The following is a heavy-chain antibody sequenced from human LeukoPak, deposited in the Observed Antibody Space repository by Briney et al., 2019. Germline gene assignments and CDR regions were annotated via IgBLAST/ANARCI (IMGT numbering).Heavy chain of an antibody. Sequence: ASVKVSCKASGYTFTGYYMHWVRQAPGQGLEWMGWINPNSGGTNYAQKFQGRVTMTRDTSISTAYMELSRLRSDDTAVYYCAREGAVAGTVFDYWGQGTLVTVSS. V-gene: IGHV1-2*02. CDR2: INPNSGGT. D-gene: IGHD6-19*01. CDR3: AREGAVAGTVFDY. J-gene: IGHJ4*02. CDR1: GYTFTGYY.